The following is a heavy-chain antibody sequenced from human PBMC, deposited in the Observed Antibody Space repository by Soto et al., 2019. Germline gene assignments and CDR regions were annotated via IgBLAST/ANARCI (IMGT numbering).Heavy chain of an antibody. J-gene: IGHJ4*02. Sequence: PGGSLRLSCAASGFTFSNAWMSWVRQAPGKGLEWVGRIKSKTDGGTTDYAAPVKGRFTTPRDDSKNKMYLQKNSLKTENTTVNYCTTVPGIVVVPAAPWAFDYWGQGTLVTVSS. V-gene: IGHV3-15*01. CDR1: GFTFSNAW. D-gene: IGHD2-2*01. CDR2: IKSKTDGGTT. CDR3: TTVPGIVVVPAAPWAFDY.